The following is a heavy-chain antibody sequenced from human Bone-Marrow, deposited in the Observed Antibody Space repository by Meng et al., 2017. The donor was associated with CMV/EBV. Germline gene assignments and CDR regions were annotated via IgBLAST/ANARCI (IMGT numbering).Heavy chain of an antibody. CDR3: ARGGYYYGSGSPYYFDY. Sequence: QGQVKQSGACLCKPSGNLSLSCAVYVGDFRGYSWSWIRQPPGKGLGWIGEINHSGSTNYNPSLKSRVTISVDTSKNQFSLKLSSVTAADTAVYYCARGGYYYGSGSPYYFDYWGQGTLVTVSS. J-gene: IGHJ4*02. CDR2: INHSGST. V-gene: IGHV4-34*01. D-gene: IGHD3-10*01. CDR1: VGDFRGYS.